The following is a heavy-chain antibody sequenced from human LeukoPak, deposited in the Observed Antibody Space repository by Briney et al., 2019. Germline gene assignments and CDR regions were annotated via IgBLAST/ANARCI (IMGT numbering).Heavy chain of an antibody. CDR3: ARVDGDYAFDY. V-gene: IGHV4-30-4*01. Sequence: SETLSLTCTVSGGSISSGDYYWSWIRQPPGKGLEWIGYIYYSGSTYYNPSLKSRVSISVDTSKNQFSLKLSSVTAADTAAYYCARVDGDYAFDYWGQGTLVTVSS. D-gene: IGHD4-17*01. CDR2: IYYSGST. J-gene: IGHJ4*02. CDR1: GGSISSGDYY.